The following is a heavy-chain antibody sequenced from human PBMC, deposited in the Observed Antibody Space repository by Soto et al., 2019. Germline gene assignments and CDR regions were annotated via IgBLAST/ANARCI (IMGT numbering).Heavy chain of an antibody. Sequence: QVQLVESGGGVVQPGRSLRLSCVAFGFSFKSYGMHWIRQAPGKGLEWVAVIWYDGSKTYFADSVKGRFTISRDNFKNTVYLQLNSLRAEDTAVYYCSRADYEDLHDAFDMWGQGTMVTVSS. CDR3: SRADYEDLHDAFDM. J-gene: IGHJ3*02. V-gene: IGHV3-33*01. D-gene: IGHD3-16*01. CDR1: GFSFKSYG. CDR2: IWYDGSKT.